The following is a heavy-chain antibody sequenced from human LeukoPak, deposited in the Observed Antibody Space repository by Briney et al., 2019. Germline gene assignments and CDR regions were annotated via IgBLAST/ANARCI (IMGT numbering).Heavy chain of an antibody. V-gene: IGHV3-7*01. CDR1: GFTFSDYY. CDR2: INQGGSEK. D-gene: IGHD6-19*01. J-gene: IGHJ4*02. Sequence: GGSLRLSCATSGFTFSDYYMTWVRQAPEKGLEWVANINQGGSEKKYVDSVKGRFTISRDNAKNSLYLQMNSLRAEDTAVYYCARDRSSGWYGVDYWGQGTLVTVSS. CDR3: ARDRSSGWYGVDY.